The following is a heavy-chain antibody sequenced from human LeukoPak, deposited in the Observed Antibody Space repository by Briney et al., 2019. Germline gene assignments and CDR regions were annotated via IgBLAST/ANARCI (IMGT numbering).Heavy chain of an antibody. V-gene: IGHV2-5*01. D-gene: IGHD1-26*01. CDR3: AHICAPRWSSISYLLDY. J-gene: IGHJ4*02. CDR2: IYWNDDK. CDR1: AFSLSTSALG. Sequence: SGPTLLKPTQTLTVTCTFSAFSLSTSALGVGWIRQRPGKALEWPALIYWNDDKRYSPSQKSRLTITKDTSKNQVVLTMTNMDPVDTATYCCAHICAPRWSSISYLLDYWGQGALVTVSS.